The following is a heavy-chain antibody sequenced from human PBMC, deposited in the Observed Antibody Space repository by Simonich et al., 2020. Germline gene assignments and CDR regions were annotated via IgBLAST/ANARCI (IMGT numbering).Heavy chain of an antibody. CDR2: IYHSEGT. J-gene: IGHJ6*02. CDR3: ARVGYSNYYYYGMDV. V-gene: IGHV4-38-2*01. CDR1: GYSISSGYY. Sequence: QVQLQESGPGLVKPSETLSLTCAVSGYSISSGYYWGWIRQPPGKGLEWIGSIYHSEGTYYNPTLKSRVTISVDTSKNQFSLKLSSVTAADTAVYYCARVGYSNYYYYGMDVWGQGTTVTVSS. D-gene: IGHD6-13*01.